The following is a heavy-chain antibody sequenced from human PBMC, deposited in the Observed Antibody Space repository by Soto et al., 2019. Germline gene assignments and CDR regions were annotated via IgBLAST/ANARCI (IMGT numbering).Heavy chain of an antibody. CDR2: IYSGGST. CDR1: GFTVSSNY. V-gene: IGHV3-53*04. D-gene: IGHD6-13*01. J-gene: IGHJ5*02. Sequence: ASVKVSCAASGFTVSSNYMSWVRQAPGKGLEWVSVIYSGGSTYYADSVKGRFTISRHNSKNTLYLKMNSLRAEDTAVYYCARDNIAAAGSNWFDPWGQGTLVTVSS. CDR3: ARDNIAAAGSNWFDP.